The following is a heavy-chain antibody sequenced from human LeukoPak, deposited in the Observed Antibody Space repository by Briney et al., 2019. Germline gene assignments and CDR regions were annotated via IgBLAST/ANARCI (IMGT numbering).Heavy chain of an antibody. V-gene: IGHV1-8*01. CDR3: ARLGSSWYGGVDP. CDR2: VTPNSGNA. D-gene: IGHD6-13*01. Sequence: ASVKVSCKASGYTFTGYDINWVRQATGQGVEWMGWVTPNSGNARYAQKFQGRVTMTRNTSISTAYMELSSLRLEDTAVYFCARLGSSWYGGVDPWGQGTLVTVSS. J-gene: IGHJ5*02. CDR1: GYTFTGYD.